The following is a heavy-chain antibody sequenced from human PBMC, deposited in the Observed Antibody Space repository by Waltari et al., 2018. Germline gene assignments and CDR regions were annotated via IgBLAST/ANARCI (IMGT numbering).Heavy chain of an antibody. J-gene: IGHJ3*01. Sequence: EIELVESGGGLSPSGGSLKLSCAASGFSVSSSFMTLFRRAPGKGLECVAILYSAGATYYSQSVRGRFLIARDNSKNILYLQMDDLTAEDTAVYYCAKDVVGYTWDEGVDTIDVWGQGAEVVVSS. CDR2: LYSAGAT. CDR3: AKDVVGYTWDEGVDTIDV. V-gene: IGHV3-53*01. D-gene: IGHD3-3*01. CDR1: GFSVSSSF.